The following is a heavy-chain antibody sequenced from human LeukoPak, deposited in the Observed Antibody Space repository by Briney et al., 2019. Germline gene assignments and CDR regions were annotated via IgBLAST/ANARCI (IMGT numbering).Heavy chain of an antibody. J-gene: IGHJ4*02. CDR2: IYPSGKT. V-gene: IGHV4-38-2*01. D-gene: IGHD2-15*01. Sequence: PSETLSLTCAVSGYSLISGYHWGWIRQSPGKGLEWIGSIYPSGKTYYTPTLSSRVTISVGKSMNPFSLKLTTVTATDTAVYYCARTRYCSGATCFSPGIFDSWGQGTLVTVSS. CDR3: ARTRYCSGATCFSPGIFDS. CDR1: GYSLISGYH.